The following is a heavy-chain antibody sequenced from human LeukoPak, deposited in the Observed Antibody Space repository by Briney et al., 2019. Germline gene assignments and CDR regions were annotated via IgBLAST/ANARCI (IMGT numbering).Heavy chain of an antibody. J-gene: IGHJ6*02. CDR3: ARACGASCYAVDYYYYGIDV. CDR1: GFTFSSFE. D-gene: IGHD2-15*01. V-gene: IGHV3-48*03. CDR2: ISSSGSSI. Sequence: GVSLRLSCAVSGFTFSSFEMNWVRQAPGKGLEWVSYISSSGSSIYYADSVKGRFTISRDNAKNSLYLQMNSLGAGDTAVYYCARACGASCYAVDYYYYGIDVWGQGTMVTVSS.